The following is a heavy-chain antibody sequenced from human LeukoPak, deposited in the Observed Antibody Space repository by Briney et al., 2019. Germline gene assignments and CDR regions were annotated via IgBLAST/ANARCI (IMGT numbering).Heavy chain of an antibody. CDR3: TRGYSSGWYYFDY. CDR1: GFXFSSYW. CDR2: VNSDGSTT. J-gene: IGHJ4*02. D-gene: IGHD6-19*01. V-gene: IGHV3-74*01. Sequence: GGSLRLSCGASGFXFSSYWIHWVRQAPGKGLVWVSRVNSDGSTTSYADSVKGRFTISRDNAKNTLYLQMNSLRAEDTAMYYCTRGYSSGWYYFDYWGQGTLVTVSS.